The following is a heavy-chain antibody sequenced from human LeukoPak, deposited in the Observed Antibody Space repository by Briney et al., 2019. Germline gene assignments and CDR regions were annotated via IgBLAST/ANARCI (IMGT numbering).Heavy chain of an antibody. CDR3: ARDNLYCSSTNCYPGPNDY. Sequence: GGSLRLSCAASGFTFSSYWMSWVRQAPGKGLEWVANIKQDGSEKYYVDSVKGRFTISRDNAKNSLYLQMNSLRAEDTAVYYCARDNLYCSSTNCYPGPNDYWGQGTLVTVSS. J-gene: IGHJ4*02. V-gene: IGHV3-7*01. D-gene: IGHD2-2*01. CDR1: GFTFSSYW. CDR2: IKQDGSEK.